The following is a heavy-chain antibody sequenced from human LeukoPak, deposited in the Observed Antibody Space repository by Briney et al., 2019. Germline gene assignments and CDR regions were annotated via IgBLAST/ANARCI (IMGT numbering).Heavy chain of an antibody. CDR3: ARPYGSGSYYIQGVGY. D-gene: IGHD3-10*01. V-gene: IGHV3-30-3*01. J-gene: IGHJ4*02. CDR2: ILYDGSNK. Sequence: GRSLRLSCAASGFTFSSYAMHWVRQAPGKGLEWVAVILYDGSNKYYADSVKGRFTISRDNSKNTLYLQMNSLRAEDTAVYYCARPYGSGSYYIQGVGYWGQGTLVTVSS. CDR1: GFTFSSYA.